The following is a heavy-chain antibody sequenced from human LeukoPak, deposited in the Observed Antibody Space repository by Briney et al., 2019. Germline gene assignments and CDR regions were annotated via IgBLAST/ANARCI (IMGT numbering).Heavy chain of an antibody. CDR3: ARDLYYYDSSGYWVYYFDY. CDR1: GYTFTGYY. CDR2: INPNSGGT. D-gene: IGHD3-22*01. V-gene: IGHV1-2*06. Sequence: GASVQVSCKASGYTFTGYYMHWVRQAPGQGLEWMGRINPNSGGTNYAQKFQGRVTMTRDTSISTAYMELSRLRSDDTAVYYCARDLYYYDSSGYWVYYFDYWGQGTLVTVSS. J-gene: IGHJ4*02.